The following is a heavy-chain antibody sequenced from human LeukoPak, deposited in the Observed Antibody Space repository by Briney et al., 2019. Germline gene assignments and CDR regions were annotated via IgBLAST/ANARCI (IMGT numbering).Heavy chain of an antibody. CDR3: AKGRRAPLVGTITKSWIDY. D-gene: IGHD1-7*01. Sequence: GGSLRLSCAASGFTVSSNYMSWVRQAPGKGLEWVSTNADSVKGRFTISRDNSKNTLYLQMNSPRAEDTAVYYCAKGRRAPLVGTITKSWIDYWGQGTLVTVSS. CDR1: GFTVSSNY. J-gene: IGHJ4*02. V-gene: IGHV3-53*01.